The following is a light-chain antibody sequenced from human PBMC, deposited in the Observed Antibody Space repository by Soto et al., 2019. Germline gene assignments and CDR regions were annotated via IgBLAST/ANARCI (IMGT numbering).Light chain of an antibody. CDR3: QQYNNWPPLLT. CDR2: GAS. CDR1: QSVRSN. J-gene: IGKJ4*01. V-gene: IGKV3-15*01. Sequence: EIVMTKSPATLSVSPGERATLSCRASQSVRSNLAWYQQKPGQAPRLLIYGASTRATGIPARFSGSGSGTEFTLTISSLQSEDFAVYYCQQYNNWPPLLTFGGGTKVEIK.